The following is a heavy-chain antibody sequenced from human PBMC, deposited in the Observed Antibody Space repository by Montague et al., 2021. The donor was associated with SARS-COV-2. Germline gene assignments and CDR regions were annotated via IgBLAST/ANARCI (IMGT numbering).Heavy chain of an antibody. J-gene: IGHJ4*02. CDR2: LFYSGTA. D-gene: IGHD3-3*01. Sequence: SETLSLTCSFSGTTRKNKNYWGCFLQPPGKGLQWVGSLFYSGTAXYSPSLRSRVTISVDTSTSQFSLQLTSVTVADKALYYCARGMAFGLVASRSHYFDTWGQGTPVSVSS. CDR1: GTTRKNKNY. V-gene: IGHV4-39*01. CDR3: ARGMAFGLVASRSHYFDT.